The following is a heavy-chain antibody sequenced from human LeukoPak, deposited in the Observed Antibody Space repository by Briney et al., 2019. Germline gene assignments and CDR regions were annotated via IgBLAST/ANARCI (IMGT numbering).Heavy chain of an antibody. D-gene: IGHD2-2*02. J-gene: IGHJ6*02. Sequence: SETLSLTCAVPVGSINSGNWWSWVRQSPGKGLEWIGEIYHNGTPNYNPSLKSRVTISADTFKNHFSLKMTSVTAADTAVYYCATAPILRGEGGEHYKYGMDVWGQGTTVIVSS. CDR1: VGSINSGNW. CDR3: ATAPILRGEGGEHYKYGMDV. V-gene: IGHV4-4*02. CDR2: IYHNGTP.